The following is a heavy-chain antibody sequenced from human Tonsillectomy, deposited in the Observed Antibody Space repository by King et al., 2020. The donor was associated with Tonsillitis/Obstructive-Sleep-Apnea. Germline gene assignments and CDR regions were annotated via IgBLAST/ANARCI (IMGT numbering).Heavy chain of an antibody. CDR2: IIPIFGTA. Sequence: QLVQSGAEVKKPGSSVKVSCKASGGTFSSYAISWVRQAPGQGLEWMGGIIPIFGTANYAQKFQGRVTITADESTSPAYMELSSLRSEDTAVYYCARTLGYCSSTSCPPEYWGQGPLVTVSS. CDR3: ARTLGYCSSTSCPPEY. J-gene: IGHJ4*02. V-gene: IGHV1-69*12. CDR1: GGTFSSYA. D-gene: IGHD2-2*01.